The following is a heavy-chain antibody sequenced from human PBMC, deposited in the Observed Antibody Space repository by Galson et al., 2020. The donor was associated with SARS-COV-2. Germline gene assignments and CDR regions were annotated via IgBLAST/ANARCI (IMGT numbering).Heavy chain of an antibody. V-gene: IGHV4-59*01. D-gene: IGHD2-15*01. J-gene: IGHJ4*02. CDR3: AGYCSGGSCPSR. CDR1: GGSINSYY. CDR2: IHYSGST. Sequence: SETLSLTCTVSGGSINSYYWTWIRQPPGKGLEWIGNIHYSGSTEYNSSLKSRVTISVDTSKSQVSLRLTSVTTADTAVYYCAGYCSGGSCPSRWGQGTLVTVSS.